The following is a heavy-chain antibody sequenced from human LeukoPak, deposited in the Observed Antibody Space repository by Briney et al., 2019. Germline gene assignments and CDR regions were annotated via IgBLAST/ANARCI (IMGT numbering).Heavy chain of an antibody. J-gene: IGHJ4*02. CDR2: LNPNSGGT. D-gene: IGHD3-22*01. Sequence: ASVKVSCKASGYTFTGNYMHWVRQAPGQGLEWMGRLNPNSGGTNYAQKFQGRVTITRDTSISTAYMDLSRLRSDYTAVYYCARGYVTTTNFYVGDWGQGTLVTVSS. CDR1: GYTFTGNY. CDR3: ARGYVTTTNFYVGD. V-gene: IGHV1-2*06.